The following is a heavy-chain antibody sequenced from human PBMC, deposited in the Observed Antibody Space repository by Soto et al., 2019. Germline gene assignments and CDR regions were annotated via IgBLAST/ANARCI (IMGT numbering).Heavy chain of an antibody. CDR1: GFTFSSYA. Sequence: GGSLRLSCAASGFTFSSYAMHWVRQAPGKGLEWVAVISYDGSNKYYADSVKGRFTISRDNSKNTLYLQMNSLRAEDTAVYYCARVGIVVVITYYFDYWGQGTLVTVSS. CDR3: ARVGIVVVITYYFDY. D-gene: IGHD3-22*01. V-gene: IGHV3-30-3*01. CDR2: ISYDGSNK. J-gene: IGHJ4*02.